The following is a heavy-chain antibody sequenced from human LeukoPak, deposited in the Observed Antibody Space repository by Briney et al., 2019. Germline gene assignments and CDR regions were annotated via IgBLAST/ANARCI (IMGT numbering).Heavy chain of an antibody. CDR2: ISGSGDYT. V-gene: IGHV3-23*01. Sequence: GGSLRLSCAASGFTFSSYAMTWVRQAPGKGLEWVSSISGSGDYTNYAGSVKGRFTISRDNSKNTLYLQMNSLRAEDTAVYYCAKAGNWNDAGWGMDVWGQGTTVTVSS. D-gene: IGHD1-1*01. CDR1: GFTFSSYA. J-gene: IGHJ6*02. CDR3: AKAGNWNDAGWGMDV.